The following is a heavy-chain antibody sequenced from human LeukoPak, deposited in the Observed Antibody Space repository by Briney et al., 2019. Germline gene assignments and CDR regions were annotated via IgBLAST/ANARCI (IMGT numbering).Heavy chain of an antibody. CDR1: GYTFTGYY. CDR2: INPNSGGT. Sequence: ASVKVSCKASGYTFTGYYMHWVRQAPGQGLEWMGWINPNSGGTNYAQKFQGRVTMTRDTSISTAYMELSRLRSDDTAVDYCARKVGCSSTSCYRGGDFDYWGQGTLVTVSS. D-gene: IGHD2-2*01. CDR3: ARKVGCSSTSCYRGGDFDY. V-gene: IGHV1-2*02. J-gene: IGHJ4*02.